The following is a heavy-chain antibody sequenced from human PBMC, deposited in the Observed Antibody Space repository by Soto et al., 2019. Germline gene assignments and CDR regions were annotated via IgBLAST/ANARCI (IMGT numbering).Heavy chain of an antibody. V-gene: IGHV4-31*03. CDR2: IYYTGSSV. Sequence: QVQLQESGPGLVKPSQTLSLTCTVSGGSINSGNYYWSWIRQHPGEGLEWIGNIYYTGSSVSYNPSLKSRGSISIDTSKNEYSLKLSSVTAAYTAVYYCARLFWSGYASFDYWGQGTLVTVSS. D-gene: IGHD3-3*01. CDR1: GGSINSGNYY. CDR3: ARLFWSGYASFDY. J-gene: IGHJ4*02.